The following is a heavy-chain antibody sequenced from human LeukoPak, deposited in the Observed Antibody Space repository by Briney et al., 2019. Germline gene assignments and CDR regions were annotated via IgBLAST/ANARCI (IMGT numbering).Heavy chain of an antibody. CDR2: INHSGST. CDR1: GGSFSGYY. CDR3: ARLPIGYCSGGSCYPFDY. V-gene: IGHV4-34*01. Sequence: SETLSLTCAVYGGSFSGYYWSWIRQPPGEGLEWIGEINHSGSTNYNPSLKSRVTISVDTSKNQFSLKLSSVTAADTAVYYCARLPIGYCSGGSCYPFDYWGQGTLVTVSS. D-gene: IGHD2-15*01. J-gene: IGHJ4*02.